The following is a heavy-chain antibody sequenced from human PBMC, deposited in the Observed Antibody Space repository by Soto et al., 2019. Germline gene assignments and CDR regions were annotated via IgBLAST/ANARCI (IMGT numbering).Heavy chain of an antibody. CDR3: ARFDNYDFWSGYYGTYYYYGMDV. J-gene: IGHJ6*02. CDR2: IYYSGST. D-gene: IGHD3-3*01. V-gene: IGHV4-59*01. CDR1: GGSISSYY. Sequence: SETLSLTCTVSGGSISSYYWSWIRQPPGKGLEWIGYIYYSGSTNYNPSLKSRVTISVDTSKNQFSLKLSSVTAADTAVYYCARFDNYDFWSGYYGTYYYYGMDVWGQGTTVTVSS.